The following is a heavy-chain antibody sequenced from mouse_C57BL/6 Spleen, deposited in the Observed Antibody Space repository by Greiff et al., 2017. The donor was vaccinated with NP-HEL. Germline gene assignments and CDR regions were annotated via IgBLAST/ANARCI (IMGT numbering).Heavy chain of an antibody. V-gene: IGHV10-1*01. Sequence: EVKLMESGGGLVQPKGSLKLSCAASGFSFNTYAMNWVRQAPGQGLEWVARIRSKSNNYATYYADSVKDRFTISRDDSESMLYLQMNNLKTEDTAMYYCVRHWDWYFDVWGTGTTVTVSS. J-gene: IGHJ1*03. CDR1: GFSFNTYA. CDR3: VRHWDWYFDV. D-gene: IGHD4-1*01. CDR2: IRSKSNNYAT.